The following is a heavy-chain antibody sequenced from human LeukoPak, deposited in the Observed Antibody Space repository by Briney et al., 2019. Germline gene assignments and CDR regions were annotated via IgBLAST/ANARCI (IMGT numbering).Heavy chain of an antibody. Sequence: SQTLSLTCTVSGGSISSGGYYWSWIRQHPGKGLEWIGYIYYSGSTYYNPSLKSRVTISVDTSKNQFSLKLSSVTAADTAVYYCARGSNPARYYYGMDVWGQGTTVPVSS. CDR1: GGSISSGGYY. V-gene: IGHV4-31*03. CDR2: IYYSGST. J-gene: IGHJ6*02. CDR3: ARGSNPARYYYGMDV. D-gene: IGHD6-6*01.